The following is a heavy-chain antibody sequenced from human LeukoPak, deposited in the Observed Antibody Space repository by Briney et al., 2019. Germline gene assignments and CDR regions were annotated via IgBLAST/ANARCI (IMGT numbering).Heavy chain of an antibody. CDR1: GGSVSDYY. D-gene: IGHD1-26*01. V-gene: IGHV4-59*02. Sequence: SETLSLTCTVSGGSVSDYYWSWIRQSPGKGLEWIGYIYYTGSTSYNPSLRSRVTMSADTSKNQFSLKLSSVTAADTAAYYCARESPSGSYAVDYWGQGTLVTVSS. J-gene: IGHJ4*02. CDR3: ARESPSGSYAVDY. CDR2: IYYTGST.